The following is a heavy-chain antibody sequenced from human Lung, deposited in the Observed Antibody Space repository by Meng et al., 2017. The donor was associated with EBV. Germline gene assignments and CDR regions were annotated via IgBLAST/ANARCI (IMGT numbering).Heavy chain of an antibody. D-gene: IGHD2-15*01. Sequence: QVQLQAWGAWLLKPSETLSLTCAVYGGSFSGYYWSWIRQPPGKGLEWIGEINHSGSTNYNPSLKSRVTISVDTSKNQFSLKLSSVTAADTAVYYCARAPIVVVVAATLSGFDYWGQGTLVTVSS. V-gene: IGHV4-34*01. CDR2: INHSGST. J-gene: IGHJ4*02. CDR3: ARAPIVVVVAATLSGFDY. CDR1: GGSFSGYY.